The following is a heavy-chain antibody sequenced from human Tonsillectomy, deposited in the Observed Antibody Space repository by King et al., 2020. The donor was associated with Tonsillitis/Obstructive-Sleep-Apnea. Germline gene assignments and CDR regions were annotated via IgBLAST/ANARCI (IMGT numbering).Heavy chain of an antibody. CDR2: ISGYNGNT. V-gene: IGHV1-18*01. CDR1: GYTFTSYG. Sequence: QLVQSGAEVKKPGASVKVSCKASGYTFTSYGVSWVRQAPGQGLEWMGWISGYNGNTNYAQKFQGRVTMTTDTSTSTAYMELRSLRSDDTAVYYCAHGKYCSTTSCRYGMDVWGQGTTVTVSS. J-gene: IGHJ6*02. CDR3: AHGKYCSTTSCRYGMDV. D-gene: IGHD2-2*01.